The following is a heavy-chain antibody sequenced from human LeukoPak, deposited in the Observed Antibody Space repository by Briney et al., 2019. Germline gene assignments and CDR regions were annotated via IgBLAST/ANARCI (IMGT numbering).Heavy chain of an antibody. CDR1: GGSISSGDYY. CDR2: IYYSGST. Sequence: SQTLSLTCTVSGGSISSGDYYWSWIRQPPGKGLEWIGYIYYSGSTYYNPSLKSRVTISGDTSKNQFSLKLSSVTAADTAVYYCARDLGHTYYCSGGSCYDYWGQGTLVTVSS. V-gene: IGHV4-30-4*01. CDR3: ARDLGHTYYCSGGSCYDY. D-gene: IGHD2-15*01. J-gene: IGHJ4*02.